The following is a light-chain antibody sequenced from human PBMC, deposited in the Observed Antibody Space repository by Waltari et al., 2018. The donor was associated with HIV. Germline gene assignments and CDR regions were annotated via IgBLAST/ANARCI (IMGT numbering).Light chain of an antibody. CDR3: AAWDDSLSGLVV. J-gene: IGLJ2*01. V-gene: IGLV1-44*01. CDR2: SNN. CDR1: SSNNGSNT. Sequence: QSVLTQPPSASGTPGQRVAISCSGSSSNNGSNTVNWYQQLPGTAPRLLIYSNNQRPSGVPDRFSGSKSGTSASLAISGLQSEDEADYYCAAWDDSLSGLVVFGGGTKLTVL.